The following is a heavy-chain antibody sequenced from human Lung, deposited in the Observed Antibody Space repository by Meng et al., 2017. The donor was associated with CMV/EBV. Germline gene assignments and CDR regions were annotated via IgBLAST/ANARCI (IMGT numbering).Heavy chain of an antibody. J-gene: IGHJ6*02. V-gene: IGHV1-8*01. CDR1: GYTFTSYD. CDR2: MNPNSGNT. D-gene: IGHD2-2*01. CDR3: ARAVYCIGTTCFFYPMDV. Sequence: SVXVSXXASGYTFTSYDISWVRQAPGQGLEWMGWMNPNSGNTDSAQNFQGRVTMTRNTSISTAYMELSSLRSEDTAVYYCARAVYCIGTTCFFYPMDVWGQGTTVXVSS.